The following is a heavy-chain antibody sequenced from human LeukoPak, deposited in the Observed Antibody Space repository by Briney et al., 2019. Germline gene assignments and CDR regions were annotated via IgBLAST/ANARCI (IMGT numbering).Heavy chain of an antibody. CDR3: AEENRLYCSSTSCYRPQEGYYYYGMDV. CDR1: GFTFSSYG. CDR2: ISYDGSNK. J-gene: IGHJ6*02. V-gene: IGHV3-30*18. D-gene: IGHD2-2*01. Sequence: PGRSLRLSCAASGFTFSSYGMHWVRQAPGKGLEWVAVISYDGSNKYYADSVKGRFTISRDNSKNTLYLQMNSLRAEDTAVYYCAEENRLYCSSTSCYRPQEGYYYYGMDVWGQGTTVTVSS.